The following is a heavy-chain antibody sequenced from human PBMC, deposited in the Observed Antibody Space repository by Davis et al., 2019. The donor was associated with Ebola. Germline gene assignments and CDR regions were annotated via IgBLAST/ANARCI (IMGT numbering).Heavy chain of an antibody. J-gene: IGHJ4*02. Sequence: PGGSLRLSCAASGFTFSDHYMDWVRQAPGKGLEWVGRTRNKANGYTTLYAASVKGRFTVSRDDSKNSLYLQMNTLGTEDTAVYYCAKAGSSGWRDFDYWGQGTLVTVSS. CDR3: AKAGSSGWRDFDY. D-gene: IGHD6-25*01. CDR2: TRNKANGYTT. CDR1: GFTFSDHY. V-gene: IGHV3-72*01.